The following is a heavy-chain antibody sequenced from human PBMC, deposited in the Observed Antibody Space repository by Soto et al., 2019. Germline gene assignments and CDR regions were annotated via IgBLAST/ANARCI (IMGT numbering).Heavy chain of an antibody. J-gene: IGHJ6*02. Sequence: SCAASGFTFLLSSLLSFLHSPGNFLEWVSSISGSGGHTYYADSLKGRFPLSRNHSKNPLYLHMNSLRAEDTAVYYCTKDGSYSPYGMDIWGQGTTVTVSS. V-gene: IGHV3-23*01. CDR2: ISGSGGHT. CDR3: TKDGSYSPYGMDI. D-gene: IGHD1-26*01. CDR1: GFTFLLSS.